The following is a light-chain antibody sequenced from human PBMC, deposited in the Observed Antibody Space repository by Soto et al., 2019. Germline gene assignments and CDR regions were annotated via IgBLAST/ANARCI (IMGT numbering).Light chain of an antibody. J-gene: IGLJ2*01. CDR1: SSDVGGYNY. CDR2: DVS. V-gene: IGLV2-14*01. CDR3: SSYTSSSTRV. Sequence: QSALTQPASVSGSPGQSITISCTGNSSDVGGYNYVSWYQQHPGKAPKLMIYDVSNRPSGVSNRFSGSKSGNTASLTISGRQAEDEADYYCSSYTSSSTRVFGGGTKLTVL.